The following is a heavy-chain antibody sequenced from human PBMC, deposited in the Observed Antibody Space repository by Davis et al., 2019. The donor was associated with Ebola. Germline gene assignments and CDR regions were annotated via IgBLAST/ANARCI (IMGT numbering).Heavy chain of an antibody. CDR1: GYTFTGYY. D-gene: IGHD6-13*01. J-gene: IGHJ4*02. CDR3: ARDLINSAALLDY. CDR2: INPNSGGT. Sequence: ASVKVSCKASGYTFTGYYMHWVRQAPGQGLEWMGWINPNSGGTNYAQKFQGWVTMTRDTSISTAYMELSRLRSDDTAVYYCARDLINSAALLDYWGQGTLVTVSS. V-gene: IGHV1-2*04.